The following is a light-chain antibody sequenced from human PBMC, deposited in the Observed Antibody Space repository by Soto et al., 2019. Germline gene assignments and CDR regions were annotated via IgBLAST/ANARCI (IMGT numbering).Light chain of an antibody. CDR3: QQYNSS. J-gene: IGKJ1*01. Sequence: DIQMTQSPSTLSASVGDRVTITCRASQSISSWLAWYQQKPGKAPKLLIYKASSLESGVPSRFSGSRSGTEFTLTISSLQPDDFATYYCQQYNSSSGQGTKVDIK. V-gene: IGKV1-5*03. CDR2: KAS. CDR1: QSISSW.